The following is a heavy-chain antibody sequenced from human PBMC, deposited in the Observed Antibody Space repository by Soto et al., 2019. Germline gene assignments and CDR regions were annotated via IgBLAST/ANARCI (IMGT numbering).Heavy chain of an antibody. D-gene: IGHD1-1*01. V-gene: IGHV4-34*01. J-gene: IGHJ4*02. Sequence: QVQLQQWGAGLLKPSETLSLTCAVYGGSFSGYYWSWIRQPPGKGLEWIGEINHSGSTNYNPSLKSRVTISVDTSKNQFSLKLSSVTAADTAVYYCASMRYTPRGPVDYWGQGTLVTVSS. CDR3: ASMRYTPRGPVDY. CDR2: INHSGST. CDR1: GGSFSGYY.